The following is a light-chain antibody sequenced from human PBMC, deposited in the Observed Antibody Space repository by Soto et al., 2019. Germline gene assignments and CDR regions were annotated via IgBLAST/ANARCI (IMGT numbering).Light chain of an antibody. Sequence: QSALTQPASVSGSPGQSITISCTATSSDVGNYKFVSWYQQHPGKAPNLVIYEGTKRPSGVSNRFSGSKSGYTASLTISGLQAEDEADYYCCSYANSRVFFGGGTKLTVL. V-gene: IGLV2-23*01. CDR3: CSYANSRVF. CDR1: SSDVGNYKF. CDR2: EGT. J-gene: IGLJ2*01.